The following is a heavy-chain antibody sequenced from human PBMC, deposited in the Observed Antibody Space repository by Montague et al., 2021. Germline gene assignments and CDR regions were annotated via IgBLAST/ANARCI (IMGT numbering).Heavy chain of an antibody. CDR2: IWSDGSNK. J-gene: IGHJ5*02. Sequence: SLRLSWAASGFIFSEYSMCWVRQAPGKGLEWVAGIWSDGSNKYYAESVKGRFTISRDNSENTGHLQMSSLRAEDTAIYYCAILWFGGNWFDHWGQGTLVTVSS. CDR3: AILWFGGNWFDH. CDR1: GFIFSEYS. D-gene: IGHD3-10*01. V-gene: IGHV3-30*04.